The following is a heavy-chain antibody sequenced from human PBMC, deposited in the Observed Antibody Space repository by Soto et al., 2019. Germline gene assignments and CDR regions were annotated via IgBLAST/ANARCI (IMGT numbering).Heavy chain of an antibody. D-gene: IGHD6-19*01. Sequence: GGSLRLSCAASGFTFSSYAMSWVRQAPGKGLEWVSAISGSGGSTYYADSVEGRFTISRDNSKNTLYLQMNSLRAEDTAVYYCAKAVAGTEDNKHAFDIWGQGTMVTVSS. J-gene: IGHJ3*02. CDR3: AKAVAGTEDNKHAFDI. CDR1: GFTFSSYA. CDR2: ISGSGGST. V-gene: IGHV3-23*01.